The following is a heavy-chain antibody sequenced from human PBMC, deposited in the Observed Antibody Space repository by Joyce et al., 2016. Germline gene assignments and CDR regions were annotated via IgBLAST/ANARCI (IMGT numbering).Heavy chain of an antibody. D-gene: IGHD1/OR15-1a*01. CDR2: IYQTATT. CDR1: GGSISSGDFA. V-gene: IGHV4-30-2*01. CDR3: ARGPWNNAFDV. J-gene: IGHJ3*01. Sequence: QLQLQESGSGLVKPSQTLSLTCAVSGGSISSGDFAWSWVRQPPGKDLEWMGYIYQTATTSYKPSLKSRVTISLDRSKNQFSLNLTSVTAADTAVYFCARGPWNNAFDVWGQGTVVTVSS.